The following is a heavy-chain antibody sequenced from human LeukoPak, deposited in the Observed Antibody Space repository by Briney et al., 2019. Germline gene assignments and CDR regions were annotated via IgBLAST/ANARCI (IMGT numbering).Heavy chain of an antibody. V-gene: IGHV3-21*01. CDR1: GFTFISYS. D-gene: IGHD6-19*01. CDR3: ARVSVYSSGKAFDY. Sequence: GGSLRLSCAASGFTFISYSMNWVRQAPGKGLEWVSSISSSSSYIYYADSVKGRFTISGDNAENSLYLQMNSLRAEDTAVYYCARVSVYSSGKAFDYWGQGTLVTVSS. J-gene: IGHJ4*02. CDR2: ISSSSSYI.